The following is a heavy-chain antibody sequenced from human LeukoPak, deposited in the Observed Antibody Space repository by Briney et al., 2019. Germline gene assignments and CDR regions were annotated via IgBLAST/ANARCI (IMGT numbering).Heavy chain of an antibody. Sequence: PSETLSLTCTVSGGSISSYYWSWIRQPPGKGLEWIGYIYYSGSTNYNPSLKSRVTISVDTSKNQFSLKLSSVTAADTAVYYCARATYYDSSGFAAFDIWGQGTMVTVSS. D-gene: IGHD3-22*01. CDR2: IYYSGST. CDR1: GGSISSYY. V-gene: IGHV4-59*01. CDR3: ARATYYDSSGFAAFDI. J-gene: IGHJ3*02.